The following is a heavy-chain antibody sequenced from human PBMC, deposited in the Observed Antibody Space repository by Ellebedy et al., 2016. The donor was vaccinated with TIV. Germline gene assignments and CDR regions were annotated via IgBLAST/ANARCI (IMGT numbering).Heavy chain of an antibody. CDR3: ARVRLGYCSSDSCYNAFDV. Sequence: SETLSLXXAVYGGSFSDYYWSWIRQPPGKELEWIGEINHSGSTNYNPSLKSRVTISVDTSKSQFSLKLNSVTAADTAVYYCARVRLGYCSSDSCYNAFDVWGQGTMVTVSS. CDR1: GGSFSDYY. V-gene: IGHV4-34*01. D-gene: IGHD2-2*02. CDR2: INHSGST. J-gene: IGHJ3*01.